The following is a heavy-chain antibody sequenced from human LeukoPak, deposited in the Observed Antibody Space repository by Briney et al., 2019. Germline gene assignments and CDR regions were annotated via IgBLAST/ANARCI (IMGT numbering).Heavy chain of an antibody. CDR3: AKDPGVTVTPYYYYMDV. Sequence: GGSLRLSCAASGFTVSSNYMSWVRQAPGKGLEWVSVIYSGGSTYYANSVKGRFTISRDNSKNTLYLQMSSLRAEDTALYFCAKDPGVTVTPYYYYMDVWGKGTTVTVSS. CDR2: IYSGGST. V-gene: IGHV3-53*01. J-gene: IGHJ6*03. D-gene: IGHD4-17*01. CDR1: GFTVSSNY.